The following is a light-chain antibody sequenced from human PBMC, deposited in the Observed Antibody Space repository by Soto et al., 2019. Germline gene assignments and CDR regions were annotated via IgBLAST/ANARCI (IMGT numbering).Light chain of an antibody. CDR1: SADVGTSSF. J-gene: IGLJ1*01. V-gene: IGLV2-14*03. CDR3: SSYTRGDLYV. CDR2: DVA. Sequence: QSVLTQPASVSGSPGQSITICCTGISADVGTSSFVSWYQHHLGKAPRLILYDVANRPSGVSNRFSASKSGDTASLTISGPQAEDEADSYCSSYTRGDLYVFGTGTKVTVL.